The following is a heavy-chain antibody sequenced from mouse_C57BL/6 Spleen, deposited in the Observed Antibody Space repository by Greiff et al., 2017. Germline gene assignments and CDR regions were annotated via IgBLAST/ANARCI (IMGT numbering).Heavy chain of an antibody. CDR1: GYSITSGYY. CDR2: ISYDGSN. CDR3: ARESGTTVVAKAMDY. J-gene: IGHJ4*01. Sequence: EVQVVESGPGLVKPSQSLSLTCSVTGYSITSGYYWNWIRQFPGNKLEWMGYISYDGSNNYNPSLKNRISLTRDTSKNQFFLKLNSVTTEDTATYYCARESGTTVVAKAMDYWGQGTSVTVSS. V-gene: IGHV3-6*01. D-gene: IGHD1-1*01.